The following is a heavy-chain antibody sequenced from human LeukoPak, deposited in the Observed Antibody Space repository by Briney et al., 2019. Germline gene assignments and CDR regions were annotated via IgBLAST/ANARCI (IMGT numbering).Heavy chain of an antibody. V-gene: IGHV3-21*04. Sequence: GGSLRLSCAASGFTFSSYSMSWVRQAPGKGLEWVSSISNSRNYIYYADSVKGRFTISRDNAKNSLYLQMNSLRAEDTAVYYCARRAGAYSHPYDYWGQGTLVTVSS. CDR3: ARRAGAYSHPYDY. CDR1: GFTFSSYS. D-gene: IGHD4/OR15-4a*01. J-gene: IGHJ4*02. CDR2: ISNSRNYI.